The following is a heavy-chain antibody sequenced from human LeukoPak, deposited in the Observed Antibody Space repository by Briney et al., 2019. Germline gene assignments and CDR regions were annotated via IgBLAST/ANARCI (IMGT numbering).Heavy chain of an antibody. CDR2: ISIYNGNA. CDR1: GYTFTSYG. V-gene: IGHV1-18*01. Sequence: ASVKVSCKASGYTFTSYGISWVRQAPGQGLEWMGWISIYNGNADYAQNLQGRVTMTTDTSTSTAYMELRSLRSDDTAMYYCARGKGYWNDCTFDYWGQGTLVTVSS. J-gene: IGHJ4*02. D-gene: IGHD1-1*01. CDR3: ARGKGYWNDCTFDY.